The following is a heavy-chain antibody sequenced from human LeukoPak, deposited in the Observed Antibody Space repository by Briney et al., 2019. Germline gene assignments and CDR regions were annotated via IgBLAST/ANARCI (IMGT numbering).Heavy chain of an antibody. CDR1: GSTFSNYG. J-gene: IGHJ4*02. CDR2: IWYDESNK. V-gene: IGHV3-33*01. D-gene: IGHD6-25*01. Sequence: PGGSLRLSCVASGSTFSNYGIHWVRQAPGKGLEWVAVIWYDESNKDSGDSVKGRFTISRDNSKNTEYLQMNSLRADDTAVYYCVRWQRLRGPFYFDSWGQGALVTVSS. CDR3: VRWQRLRGPFYFDS.